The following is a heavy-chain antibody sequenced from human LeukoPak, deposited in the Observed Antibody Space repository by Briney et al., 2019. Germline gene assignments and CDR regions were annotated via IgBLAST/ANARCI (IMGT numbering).Heavy chain of an antibody. V-gene: IGHV1-69*05. J-gene: IGHJ5*02. D-gene: IGHD6-19*01. CDR2: IIPIFGTA. Sequence: SVNVSCKASGGTFSSYAISWVRQAPGQGLEWMGGIIPIFGTANYAQKFQGRVTITTDESTSTAYMELSSLRSEDTAVYYCASLPLIAVAGKGWFDPWGQGTLVTVSS. CDR1: GGTFSSYA. CDR3: ASLPLIAVAGKGWFDP.